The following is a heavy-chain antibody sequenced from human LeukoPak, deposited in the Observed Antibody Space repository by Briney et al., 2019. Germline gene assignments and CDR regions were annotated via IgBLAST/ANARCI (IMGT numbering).Heavy chain of an antibody. CDR1: GFTFSNAW. V-gene: IGHV3-15*01. CDR2: IRSKTDGGTT. Sequence: GGSLRLSCASSGFTFSNAWMSWVRQAPGKGLEWVGHIRSKTDGGTTDYAAPVEGRFTISRDDSKNTLYLQMNSLKTEDTAVYYCSTERYGSGRRNFDYWGQGTLVTVSS. D-gene: IGHD3-10*01. CDR3: STERYGSGRRNFDY. J-gene: IGHJ4*02.